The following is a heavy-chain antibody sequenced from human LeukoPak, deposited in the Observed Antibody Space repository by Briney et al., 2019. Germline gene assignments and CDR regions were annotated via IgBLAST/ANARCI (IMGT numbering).Heavy chain of an antibody. CDR3: ARALYSNYSYYYYYMDV. D-gene: IGHD4-11*01. CDR2: IYYSGST. CDR1: GGSISSYY. J-gene: IGHJ6*03. Sequence: PSETLSLTCTVSGGSISSYYWSWIRQPPGKGLEWIGYIYYSGSTNYNPSLKSRVTISVDTSKNQFSLKLSSVTAADTAVYYCARALYSNYSYYYYYMDVWGKGTTVTVSS. V-gene: IGHV4-59*01.